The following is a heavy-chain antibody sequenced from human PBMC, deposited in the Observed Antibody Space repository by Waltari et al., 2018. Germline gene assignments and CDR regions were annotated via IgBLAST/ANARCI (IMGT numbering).Heavy chain of an antibody. J-gene: IGHJ3*02. D-gene: IGHD2-15*01. CDR1: GGSISSHY. CDR3: ARAGGRVGAAFDI. V-gene: IGHV4-59*11. CDR2: IYYSGST. Sequence: QVQLQESGPGLVKPSETLSLTCTVSGGSISSHYWSWIRQPPGKGLEWIGYIYYSGSTNYNPSLKSRVTISVDTSKNQFSLKLSSVTAADTAVYYCARAGGRVGAAFDIWGQGTMVTVSS.